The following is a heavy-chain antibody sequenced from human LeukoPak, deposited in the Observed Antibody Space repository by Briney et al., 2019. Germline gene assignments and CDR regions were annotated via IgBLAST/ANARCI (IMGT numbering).Heavy chain of an antibody. D-gene: IGHD4-17*01. CDR2: FYYGGTT. Sequence: SETLSLTCTVSGGSLGPCYYWGWIRQPPGKGLEWIGTFYYGGTTFYSPSLKSRVTISGDTSKDQFSLKLSSVTAADTAVYYCARLPYYGDSPWDYYYGMDVWGQGTAVTVSS. CDR1: GGSLGPCYY. CDR3: ARLPYYGDSPWDYYYGMDV. J-gene: IGHJ6*02. V-gene: IGHV4-38-2*02.